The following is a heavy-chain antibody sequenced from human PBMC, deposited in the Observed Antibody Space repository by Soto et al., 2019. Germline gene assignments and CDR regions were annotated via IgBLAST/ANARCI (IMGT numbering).Heavy chain of an antibody. V-gene: IGHV4-38-2*01. J-gene: IGHJ5*02. CDR3: ARVRIAAPENWFDP. CDR2: IYHSGST. D-gene: IGHD6-6*01. Sequence: PSETLSFSCAVSGYSISSGYYWGWIRQPPGKGLEWIGSIYHSGSTYYNPSLKSRVTISVDTSKNQFSLKLSSVTAADTAVYYCARVRIAAPENWFDPWGQGTLVTVSS. CDR1: GYSISSGYY.